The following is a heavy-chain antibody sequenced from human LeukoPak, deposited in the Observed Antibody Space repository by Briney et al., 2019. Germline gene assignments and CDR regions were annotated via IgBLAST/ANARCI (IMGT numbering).Heavy chain of an antibody. J-gene: IGHJ4*02. D-gene: IGHD3-3*01. V-gene: IGHV3-23*01. CDR2: ILGNGVTT. Sequence: GGSLRLSCAASGFTFSGFAMNWVRQAPGEGLEWVSGILGNGVTTYYADSLKGRFTISRDNSKNILYLQMNSLRVEDTAVYYCAKDRIPDGYYSIDSWSQGTLVTVSS. CDR1: GFTFSGFA. CDR3: AKDRIPDGYYSIDS.